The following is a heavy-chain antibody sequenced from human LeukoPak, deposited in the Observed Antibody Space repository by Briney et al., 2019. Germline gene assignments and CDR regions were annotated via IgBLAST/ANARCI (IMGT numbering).Heavy chain of an antibody. V-gene: IGHV3-7*04. CDR1: GFTFSSYW. CDR3: ARGPTRANSSDF. J-gene: IGHJ4*02. Sequence: GGSLRLSCVVSGFTFSSYWMTWVRQAPGKGLEWVANIKQDGSEKYYVDSAKGRFTISRDNAKNSLYLQMNSLRAEDTAVYYCARGPTRANSSDFWGQGTLVTVSS. CDR2: IKQDGSEK. D-gene: IGHD2/OR15-2a*01.